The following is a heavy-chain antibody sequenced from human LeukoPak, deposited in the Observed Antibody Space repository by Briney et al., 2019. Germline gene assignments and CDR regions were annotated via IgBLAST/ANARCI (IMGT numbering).Heavy chain of an antibody. CDR1: GFDFSIYT. V-gene: IGHV3-64D*06. Sequence: GGSLRLSCSASGFDFSIYTMYWVRQAPGKGPEYVSTISGSGNGGSIYYADSVKGRLTISRDDSKSIVYLQMNSLRSEDTAVYYCVKDFGRIRGTPDSWGQGTLVTVSS. D-gene: IGHD1-26*01. J-gene: IGHJ4*02. CDR2: ISGSGNGGSI. CDR3: VKDFGRIRGTPDS.